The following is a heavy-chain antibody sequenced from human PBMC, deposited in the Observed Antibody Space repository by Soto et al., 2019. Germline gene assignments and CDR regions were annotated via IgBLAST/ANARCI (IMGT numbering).Heavy chain of an antibody. CDR3: ARDRGLTVIRGIYNMDV. CDR1: GFTFSSYG. Sequence: GGSLRLSCAAAGFTFSSYGMSWVRQAPGKGLEWVSAVSGSGGSVYYADSVRGRFTISRDNSKNTLYLQVNSLRAEDTAMYYCARDRGLTVIRGIYNMDVWGQGTTVTVSS. D-gene: IGHD3-10*01. J-gene: IGHJ6*02. CDR2: VSGSGGSV. V-gene: IGHV3-23*01.